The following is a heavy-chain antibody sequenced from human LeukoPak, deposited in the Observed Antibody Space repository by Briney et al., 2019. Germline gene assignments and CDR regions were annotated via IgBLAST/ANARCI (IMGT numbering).Heavy chain of an antibody. Sequence: PGGSLRLSCAASGFTVSSNYMSWVRQTPGKGLEWVSVIYSGGSTYYADSVKGRFTISRDNSKNTLYLQMNSLRAEDTAVYYCANGPNRYGLRYFDWLPVDYWGQGTLVTVSS. CDR1: GFTVSSNY. D-gene: IGHD3-9*01. V-gene: IGHV3-53*05. J-gene: IGHJ4*02. CDR3: ANGPNRYGLRYFDWLPVDY. CDR2: IYSGGST.